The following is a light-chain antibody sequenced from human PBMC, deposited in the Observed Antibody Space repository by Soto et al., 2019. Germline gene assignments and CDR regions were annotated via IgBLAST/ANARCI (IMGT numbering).Light chain of an antibody. J-gene: IGLJ1*01. Sequence: QSVLTQSPSVSGAPGQRVTLSCTGSSSNIGAGYDVHWYQQLPGAAPKLLIYDNNNRPSGVPDRFSGSKSGASASLAITGLQAEDEADSYCQSYDNRLSGYVFGTGTKVTVL. CDR1: SSNIGAGYD. CDR3: QSYDNRLSGYV. V-gene: IGLV1-40*01. CDR2: DNN.